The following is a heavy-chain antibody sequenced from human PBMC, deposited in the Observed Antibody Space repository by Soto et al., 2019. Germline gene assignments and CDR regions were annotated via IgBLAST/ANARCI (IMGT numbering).Heavy chain of an antibody. D-gene: IGHD6-19*01. J-gene: IGHJ4*02. CDR1: GGSISSYY. CDR3: ARSRYTSGWWTPPFDY. Sequence: SETLSLTCAASGGSISSYYWSWIRQPPGKGLEWIGYIYYSGSTNYNPSLKSRVTISVDTSKNQFSLKLTSVTAADTVVYYCARSRYTSGWWTPPFDYWGQGTLVTVSS. V-gene: IGHV4-59*01. CDR2: IYYSGST.